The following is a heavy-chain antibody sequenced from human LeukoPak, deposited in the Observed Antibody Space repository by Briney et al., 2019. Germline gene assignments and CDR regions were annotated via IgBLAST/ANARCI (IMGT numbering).Heavy chain of an antibody. D-gene: IGHD3-22*01. CDR2: IKQDGSEK. J-gene: IGHJ5*02. V-gene: IGHV3-7*01. CDR3: AREDSSGYR. CDR1: GFTFGSYW. Sequence: PGGSLRLSCAASGFTFGSYWMSWVRQAPGKGLEWVANIKQDGSEKYYVDSVKGRFTISRDNAKNSLYLQMNSLRAEDTAVYYCAREDSSGYRWGQGTLVTVSS.